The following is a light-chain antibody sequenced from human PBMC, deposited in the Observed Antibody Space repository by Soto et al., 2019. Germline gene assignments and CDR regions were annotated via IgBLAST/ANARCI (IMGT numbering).Light chain of an antibody. CDR2: GAS. Sequence: EIVLTQSPGTLSLSPGERATLSCRASQSVSSSYLAWYQQKPGQAPRLLIYGASSRATGIPDRFSGSVSGTCFTPTNSRLEPEDFAVYYCQQYGSSPPWTFGQGTKVEIK. CDR1: QSVSSSY. CDR3: QQYGSSPPWT. V-gene: IGKV3-20*01. J-gene: IGKJ1*01.